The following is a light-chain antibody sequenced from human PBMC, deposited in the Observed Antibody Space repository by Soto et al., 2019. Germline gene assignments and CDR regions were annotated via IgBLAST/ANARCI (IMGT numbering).Light chain of an antibody. Sequence: AIQVTQSPSSLSASVGDRVTITCRASQDIRGALAWYQQKPGKAPTLLIYDVSTWESGVPSRFSGSGSGTEFTLAISSLQPEDFGTYYCQQFNSYPITFGHGTRLEIK. CDR3: QQFNSYPIT. CDR2: DVS. J-gene: IGKJ5*01. V-gene: IGKV1-13*02. CDR1: QDIRGA.